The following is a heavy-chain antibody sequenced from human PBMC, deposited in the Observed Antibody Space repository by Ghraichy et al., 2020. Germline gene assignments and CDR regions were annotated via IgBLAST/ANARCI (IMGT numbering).Heavy chain of an antibody. Sequence: GGSLRLSCAASGFTVSSAYMSWVRQAPGKGLQWVSVIYSGGEKYYADSVKGRFTISRDNSKNMLYLQMNSLRAEDTAVYYCATDYDTGGYYPYWGQGSLVTVSS. D-gene: IGHD3-22*01. J-gene: IGHJ4*02. CDR1: GFTVSSAY. CDR3: ATDYDTGGYYPY. V-gene: IGHV3-53*01. CDR2: IYSGGEK.